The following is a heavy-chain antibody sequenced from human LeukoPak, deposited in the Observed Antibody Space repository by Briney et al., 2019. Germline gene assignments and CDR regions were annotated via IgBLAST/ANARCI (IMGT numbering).Heavy chain of an antibody. CDR1: GFTFSSYA. CDR3: ARRGGGSGYNDY. J-gene: IGHJ4*02. CDR2: ISYDGSNK. Sequence: GGSLRLSCAASGFTFSSYAMHWVRQAPGKGLEWVAVISYDGSNKYYADSVKGRFTISRDNSKNTLYLQMNSLRAEDTAVYYCARRGGGSGYNDYWGQGTLVTVSS. D-gene: IGHD3-22*01. V-gene: IGHV3-30-3*01.